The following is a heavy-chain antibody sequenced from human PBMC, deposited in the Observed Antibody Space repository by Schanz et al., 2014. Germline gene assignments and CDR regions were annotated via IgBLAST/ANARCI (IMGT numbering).Heavy chain of an antibody. D-gene: IGHD5-12*01. CDR1: GFTFSSYW. CDR2: IKQDGSEK. V-gene: IGHV3-7*01. J-gene: IGHJ4*02. CDR3: ARDGYNAYDLKRGDY. Sequence: EVQLVESGGGLVQPGGSLRLSCAASGFTFSSYWMSWVRQAPGKGLEWVANIKQDGSEKYYVDSVQGRFTISRDNAKXXXYLQMNSXXXXXXXXXXCARDGYNAYDLKRGDYWGQGTQVAVSS.